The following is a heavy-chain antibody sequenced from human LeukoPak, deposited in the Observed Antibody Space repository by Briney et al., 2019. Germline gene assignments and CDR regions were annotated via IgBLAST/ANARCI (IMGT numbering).Heavy chain of an antibody. CDR1: GFTFSSFE. D-gene: IGHD3-10*01. J-gene: IGHJ4*02. CDR2: ISGSGGTI. CDR3: ARDRFYGSGSFDY. Sequence: GGSLRLSCAASGFTFSSFEMNWIRQAPGKGLERVSYISGSGGTIFYVDSVKGRFTISRDNAKNSLYLQMNSLRAEDTAVYYCARDRFYGSGSFDYWGQGTLVTVSS. V-gene: IGHV3-48*03.